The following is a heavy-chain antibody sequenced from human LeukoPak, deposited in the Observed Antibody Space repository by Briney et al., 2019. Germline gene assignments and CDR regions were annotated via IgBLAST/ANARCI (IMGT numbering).Heavy chain of an antibody. J-gene: IGHJ6*02. CDR3: ARAPSVLYYGMDV. V-gene: IGHV1-24*01. D-gene: IGHD5/OR15-5a*01. CDR1: GYTLTELS. Sequence: ASVKVSCKVSGYTLTELSMHWVRQAPGKGLEWMGGFDPEDGETIYAQKFQGRVTITADKSTSTAYMELSSLRSEDTAVYYCARAPSVLYYGMDVWGQGTTVTVSS. CDR2: FDPEDGET.